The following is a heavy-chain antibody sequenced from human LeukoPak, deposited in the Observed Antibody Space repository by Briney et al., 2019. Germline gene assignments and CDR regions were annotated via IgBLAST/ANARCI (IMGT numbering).Heavy chain of an antibody. V-gene: IGHV3-33*01. CDR3: ARDWEGGSSWYVGRALDY. D-gene: IGHD6-13*01. Sequence: GGSLRLSCAASGFTFSSYGMHWVRQAPGKGLEWVAVIWYDGSNKYYADSVKGRFTISRDNSKNTLYLQMNSLRAEDTAVYYCARDWEGGSSWYVGRALDYWGQGTLVTVSS. CDR1: GFTFSSYG. J-gene: IGHJ4*02. CDR2: IWYDGSNK.